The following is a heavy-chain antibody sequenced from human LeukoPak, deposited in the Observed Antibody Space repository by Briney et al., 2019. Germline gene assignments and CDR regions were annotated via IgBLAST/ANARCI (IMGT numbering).Heavy chain of an antibody. CDR3: ASEEMATINHYGMGV. V-gene: IGHV3-33*01. Sequence: PGRSLRLSCAASGFTFSNYGMHWVRQAPGKGLEWVAVMFYDGSNKYYADSVKGRFTISRDNSKNTLYLQMHSLRAEDTAVYYCASEEMATINHYGMGVWGQGTTVTVSS. D-gene: IGHD5-24*01. CDR2: MFYDGSNK. CDR1: GFTFSNYG. J-gene: IGHJ6*02.